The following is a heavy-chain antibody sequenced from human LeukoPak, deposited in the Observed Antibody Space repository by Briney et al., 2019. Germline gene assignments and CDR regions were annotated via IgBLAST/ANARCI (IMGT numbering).Heavy chain of an antibody. D-gene: IGHD3-22*01. CDR2: INHSGST. Sequence: PSETLSLTCAVYGGSFSGYYWSWIRQPPGKGLEWIGEINHSGSTNYNPSLKSRVTISVDTSKNQFSLKLSSVTAADTAVYYCASRNSSGYYYYYYFDYWGQGTLVTVSS. V-gene: IGHV4-34*01. CDR1: GGSFSGYY. J-gene: IGHJ4*02. CDR3: ASRNSSGYYYYYYFDY.